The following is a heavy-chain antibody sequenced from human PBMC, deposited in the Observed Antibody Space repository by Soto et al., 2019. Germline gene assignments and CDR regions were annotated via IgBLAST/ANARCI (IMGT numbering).Heavy chain of an antibody. CDR3: ARWHYYDSSGYRSFDY. CDR1: VGSVSSAIYY. V-gene: IGHV4-61*01. D-gene: IGHD3-22*01. Sequence: KPSETLSLTCTVSVGSVSSAIYYWTWIRQPPGKGLEWIGYVYYSGTTKSNPSLKSRVIISLDTSKNQFSLKLSSVTAADTAVYYCARWHYYDSSGYRSFDYWGQGTPVTVYS. J-gene: IGHJ4*02. CDR2: VYYSGTT.